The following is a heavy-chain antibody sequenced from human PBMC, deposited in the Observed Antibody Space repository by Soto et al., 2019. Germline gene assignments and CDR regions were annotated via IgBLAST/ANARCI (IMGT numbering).Heavy chain of an antibody. CDR1: GGSISSYY. V-gene: IGHV4-59*08. CDR3: ARHGSGAAAAGTGFDY. Sequence: QVQLQESGPGLVKPSETLSLTCTVSGGSISSYYWSWIRQPPGKGLEWIGYIYYSGSTNYNPSLRGRVTLSVDPSKNRFSLKLSSVTAADTAVYYCARHGSGAAAAGTGFDYWGQGTLVTVSS. CDR2: IYYSGST. J-gene: IGHJ4*02. D-gene: IGHD6-13*01.